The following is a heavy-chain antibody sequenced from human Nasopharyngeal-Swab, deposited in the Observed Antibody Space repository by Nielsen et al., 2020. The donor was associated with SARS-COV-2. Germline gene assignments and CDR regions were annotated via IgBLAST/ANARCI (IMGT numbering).Heavy chain of an antibody. CDR3: AREDYYDSSGYPPYYYYGMDV. D-gene: IGHD3-22*01. J-gene: IGHJ6*02. Sequence: WVRQAPGQGLEWMGIISPSGGSTSYAQKFQGRVTMTRDTSTSTVYMELSSLRSEDTAVYYCAREDYYDSSGYPPYYYYGMDVWGQGTTVTVSS. CDR2: ISPSGGST. V-gene: IGHV1-46*01.